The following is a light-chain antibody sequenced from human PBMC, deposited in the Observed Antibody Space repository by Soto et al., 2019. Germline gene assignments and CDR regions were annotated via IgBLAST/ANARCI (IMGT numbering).Light chain of an antibody. CDR1: QGIGSW. CDR3: QQYNSYSYT. V-gene: IGKV1D-16*01. Sequence: DIQMTQSPSSVSASVGDRVTITCRASQGIGSWLAWYQQKPGKAPKLLIFEASSLQRGVPSRFSGSGSGTDFSLTISSLQPDDFATYYCQQYNSYSYTFGQGTKLEIK. J-gene: IGKJ2*01. CDR2: EAS.